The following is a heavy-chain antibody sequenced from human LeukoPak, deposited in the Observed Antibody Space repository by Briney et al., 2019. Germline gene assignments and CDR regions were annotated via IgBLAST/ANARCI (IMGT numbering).Heavy chain of an antibody. Sequence: PSETLSLTCTVSGGSISSYYWSWIRQPPGKGLEWIGYIYYSGSTNYNPSLKSRVTISVDTSKNQFSLRLSSVTAADTAVYYCARDLEGSSGQHWYFHLRGRGTLVTVSS. D-gene: IGHD6-19*01. V-gene: IGHV4-59*12. CDR1: GGSISSYY. J-gene: IGHJ2*01. CDR3: ARDLEGSSGQHWYFHL. CDR2: IYYSGST.